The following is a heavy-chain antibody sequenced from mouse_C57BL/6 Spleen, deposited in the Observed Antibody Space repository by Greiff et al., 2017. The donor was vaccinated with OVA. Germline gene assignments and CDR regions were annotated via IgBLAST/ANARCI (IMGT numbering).Heavy chain of an antibody. J-gene: IGHJ2*01. Sequence: VKLMESGPELVKPGASVKISCKASGYAFSSSWMNWVKQRPGKGLEWIGRIYPGDGDTNYNGKFKGKATLTADKSSSTAYMQLSSLTSEDSAVYFCARGPRYFDYWGQGTTLTVSS. D-gene: IGHD3-1*01. V-gene: IGHV1-82*01. CDR1: GYAFSSSW. CDR2: IYPGDGDT. CDR3: ARGPRYFDY.